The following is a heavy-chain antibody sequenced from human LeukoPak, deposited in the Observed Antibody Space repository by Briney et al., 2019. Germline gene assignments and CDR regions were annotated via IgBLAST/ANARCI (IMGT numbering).Heavy chain of an antibody. CDR3: ARETRIAARPFDY. J-gene: IGHJ4*02. D-gene: IGHD6-6*01. CDR1: GFTFSSYS. Sequence: PGGSLRLSCAASGFTFSSYSMSWVRQAPGKGLEWVSSISSSSSYIYYADSVKGRFTISRDNAKNSLYLQMNSLRAEDTAVYYCARETRIAARPFDYWGQGTLVTVSS. CDR2: ISSSSSYI. V-gene: IGHV3-21*01.